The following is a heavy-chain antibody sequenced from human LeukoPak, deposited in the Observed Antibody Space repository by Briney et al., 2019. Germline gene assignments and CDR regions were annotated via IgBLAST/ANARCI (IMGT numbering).Heavy chain of an antibody. J-gene: IGHJ4*02. D-gene: IGHD1-26*01. CDR3: AGGRGSYGLWDS. CDR2: INGDGRTT. Sequence: PGGSLRLSCAGSGFTFSNYWIHWVRQVPGKGLVWVSRINGDGRTTNYADSVKGRFTISRDNARNTVYLQMNSLRPEDTAVYFCAGGRGSYGLWDSWGRGTLVAVSS. CDR1: GFTFSNYW. V-gene: IGHV3-74*01.